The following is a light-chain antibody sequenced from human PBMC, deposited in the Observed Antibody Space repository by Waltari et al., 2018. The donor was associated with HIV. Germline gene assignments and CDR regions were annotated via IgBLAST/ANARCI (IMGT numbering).Light chain of an antibody. CDR1: TSNIGTNT. V-gene: IGLV1-44*01. J-gene: IGLJ2*01. Sequence: QSVLTQPPSASGTPGQRVTISCSGSTSNIGTNTVNWYQQLPGTAPKLLIYSDHQRPSGVPGRFSGPKSDTSASLAISGLQSDDEANYYCATWDDSLNGPLFGGGTKLTVL. CDR3: ATWDDSLNGPL. CDR2: SDH.